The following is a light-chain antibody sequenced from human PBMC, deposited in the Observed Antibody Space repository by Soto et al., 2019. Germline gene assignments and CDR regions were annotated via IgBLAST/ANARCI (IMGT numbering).Light chain of an antibody. CDR1: SGHSNYA. V-gene: IGLV4-69*01. CDR2: LNSDGSH. J-gene: IGLJ2*01. CDR3: QTWGTGIQV. Sequence: QLVLTQSPSASASLGASVTLTCTLSSGHSNYAIAWHQQRPEKGPRYLMKLNSDGSHTKGDGIPDRFSGSSSGAERYLSISSLQSEDDADYYCQTWGTGIQVFGGGTKVTVL.